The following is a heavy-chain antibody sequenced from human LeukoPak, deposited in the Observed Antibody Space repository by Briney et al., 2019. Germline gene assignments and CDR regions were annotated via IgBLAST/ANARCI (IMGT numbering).Heavy chain of an antibody. CDR3: ARDRGGYYYLDY. J-gene: IGHJ4*02. V-gene: IGHV4-59*01. CDR2: IYYSGDT. D-gene: IGHD3-10*01. CDR1: DGAIAGYS. Sequence: PSETLSLTCTVSDGAIAGYSWSWIRQPPGKGLEWIGYIYYSGDTNYNPSLQSRVTVSVDTSKNQFSLKLSSVTAADTAVYYCARDRGGYYYLDYWGQGTLVTVSS.